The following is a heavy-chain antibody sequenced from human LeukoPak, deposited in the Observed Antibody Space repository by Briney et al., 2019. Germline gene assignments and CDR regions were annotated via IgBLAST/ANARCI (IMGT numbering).Heavy chain of an antibody. CDR3: ARLLDNDSSGYPDTFDM. Sequence: SETLSLTCTVSGGSINSHFWSWIRQPPGKGLDWIGYIYYSGSTKYNPSLQSRVTISVDTSESNFSLKLTSVTAADTAVYYCARLLDNDSSGYPDTFDMWGQGTVVIVSS. CDR2: IYYSGST. V-gene: IGHV4-59*11. CDR1: GGSINSHF. D-gene: IGHD3-22*01. J-gene: IGHJ3*02.